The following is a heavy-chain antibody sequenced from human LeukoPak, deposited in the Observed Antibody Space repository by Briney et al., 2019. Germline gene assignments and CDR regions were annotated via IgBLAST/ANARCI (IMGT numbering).Heavy chain of an antibody. CDR1: GFTFSSYS. J-gene: IGHJ5*02. D-gene: IGHD5/OR15-5a*01. V-gene: IGHV3-21*01. CDR3: ARDLSTMDGFDP. Sequence: PGGSLRLSCAASGFTFSSYSMNWVRQALGKGLEWVSSISSSSSYIYYADSVKGRFTISRDNAKNSLYLQMNSLRVEDTAVYYCARDLSTMDGFDPWGQGTLVTVSS. CDR2: ISSSSSYI.